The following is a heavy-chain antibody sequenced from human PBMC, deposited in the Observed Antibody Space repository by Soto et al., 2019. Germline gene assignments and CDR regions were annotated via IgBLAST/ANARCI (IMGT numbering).Heavy chain of an antibody. CDR2: IYHSGST. Sequence: SETLSLTCAFSGGSISSSNWWNWVRQPPGKGLEWIGEIYHSGSTNYNPSLKSRVTISVDKSKNQFSLKLSSVTAADTAVYYCARDKARYYYGSGSSTLFHYWGQGTLVTVSS. CDR3: ARDKARYYYGSGSSTLFHY. CDR1: GGSISSSNW. J-gene: IGHJ4*02. V-gene: IGHV4-4*02. D-gene: IGHD3-10*01.